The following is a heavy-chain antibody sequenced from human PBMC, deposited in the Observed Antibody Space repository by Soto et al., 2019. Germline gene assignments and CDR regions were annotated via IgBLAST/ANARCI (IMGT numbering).Heavy chain of an antibody. CDR1: GYTFTSYG. D-gene: IGHD5-18*01. CDR2: ISAYNGNT. CDR3: ARSTRIQRRKYYFDY. Sequence: QVQLVQSGAEVKKPGASVKVSCKASGYTFTSYGISWVRQAPGQGLEWMGWISAYNGNTNYAQQLQGRVTMTTDTSTSTAYMELRSLRSDDTAVYYCARSTRIQRRKYYFDYWGQGTLVTVSS. J-gene: IGHJ4*02. V-gene: IGHV1-18*01.